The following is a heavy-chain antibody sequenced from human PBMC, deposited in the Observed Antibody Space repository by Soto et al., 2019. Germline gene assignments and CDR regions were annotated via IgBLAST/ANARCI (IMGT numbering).Heavy chain of an antibody. CDR1: GFTFSNYD. J-gene: IGHJ4*02. CDR2: ISTAGNT. CDR3: ARGRDSGLYYFAY. D-gene: IGHD2-21*01. V-gene: IGHV3-13*01. Sequence: GGSLRLSCAASGFTFSNYDMHWVRQATGKGLEWVSTISTAGNTYSPGSVKGRFTISRENAKNSLYLQMNSLRVDDTAVYYCARGRDSGLYYFAYWGQGSLVPVSS.